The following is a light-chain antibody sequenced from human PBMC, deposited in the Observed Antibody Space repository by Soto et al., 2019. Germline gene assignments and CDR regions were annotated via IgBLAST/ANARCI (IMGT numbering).Light chain of an antibody. J-gene: IGKJ4*01. CDR1: QSVSSY. CDR3: QQRSNWPPGELT. CDR2: DAS. V-gene: IGKV3-11*01. Sequence: EIVLTQSPATLYLSPGERATLSCRASQSVSSYLAWYQQKPGQAPRLLIYDASNRATGIPARFSGSGSGTDFTLTISSLEPEDFAVYYCQQRSNWPPGELTFGGGTKVEIK.